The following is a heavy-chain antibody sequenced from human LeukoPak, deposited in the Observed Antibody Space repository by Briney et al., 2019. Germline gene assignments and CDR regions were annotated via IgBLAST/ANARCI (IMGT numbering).Heavy chain of an antibody. V-gene: IGHV3-48*03. CDR2: ISSSGSTI. J-gene: IGHJ4*02. CDR1: GFTFSSYE. CDR3: ARANTAMVRGVIISTENYFDY. D-gene: IGHD3-10*01. Sequence: PGGSLRLSCAASGFTFSSYEMNWVRQAPGKGLEWVSYISSSGSTIYYADSVKGRFTISRDNAKNSLYLQMNSLRAEDTAVYYCARANTAMVRGVIISTENYFDYWGQGTLVTVSS.